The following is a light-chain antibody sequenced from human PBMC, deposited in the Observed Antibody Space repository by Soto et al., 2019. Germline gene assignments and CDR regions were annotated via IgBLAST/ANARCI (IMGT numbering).Light chain of an antibody. CDR3: QQPPAA. J-gene: IGKJ1*01. CDR2: AAS. Sequence: DLQLTQSPSFLSASVGDRVTITCRASQGISSYLAWYQQKPGKAPKLLIYAASTLQSGVPSRFSGSGSGTEFTLTISSLQPEDFATYYCQQPPAAFGQGTKVEIK. CDR1: QGISSY. V-gene: IGKV1-9*01.